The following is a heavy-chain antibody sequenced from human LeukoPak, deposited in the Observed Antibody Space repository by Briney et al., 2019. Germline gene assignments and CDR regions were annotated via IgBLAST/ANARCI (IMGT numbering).Heavy chain of an antibody. Sequence: GGSLRLSCAGSGFTFSYYWMQWVRQAPGEELVWVLRINDDGRTTTYADSVKGRITISRDNAKNTLYLQMSSLRVEDTAVYYCARSGITMVGGASIGLLTFDIWGPGTMVTVSP. CDR2: INDDGRTT. J-gene: IGHJ3*02. CDR3: ARSGITMVGGASIGLLTFDI. D-gene: IGHD3-10*01. CDR1: GFTFSYYW. V-gene: IGHV3-74*03.